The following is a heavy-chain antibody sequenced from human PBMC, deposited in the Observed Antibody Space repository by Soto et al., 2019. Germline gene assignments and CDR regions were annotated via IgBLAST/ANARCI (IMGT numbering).Heavy chain of an antibody. J-gene: IGHJ6*02. D-gene: IGHD2-15*01. CDR3: ARVKGSVYGMDV. Sequence: PGGSLRLSCAASGFTFSSYSMNWVRQAPGKGLEWVSYISSSSSTIYYADSVKGRFTISRDNSKNTLYLQMNSLRAEDTAVYYCARVKGSVYGMDVWGQGTTVTVSS. CDR1: GFTFSSYS. CDR2: ISSSSSTI. V-gene: IGHV3-48*01.